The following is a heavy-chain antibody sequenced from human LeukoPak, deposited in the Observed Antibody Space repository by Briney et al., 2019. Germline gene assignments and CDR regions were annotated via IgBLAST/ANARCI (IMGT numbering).Heavy chain of an antibody. Sequence: GGSLRLSCAASGFTFSSYSMNWVRQAPGKGLEWVSSISSSSSYIYYADSVKGRFTISRDNSKNTLYLQMNSLRAEDTAVYYCAKEDYYDSSRPGDYWGQGTLVTVSS. CDR3: AKEDYYDSSRPGDY. CDR1: GFTFSSYS. D-gene: IGHD3-22*01. CDR2: ISSSSSYI. V-gene: IGHV3-21*04. J-gene: IGHJ4*02.